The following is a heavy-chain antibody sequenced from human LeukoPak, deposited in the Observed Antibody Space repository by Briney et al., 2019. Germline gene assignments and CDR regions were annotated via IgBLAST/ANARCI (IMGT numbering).Heavy chain of an antibody. D-gene: IGHD7-27*01. V-gene: IGHV4-59*01. J-gene: IGHJ3*02. Sequence: KPPETLSLTCTVSGGSISSYYWSWIRQPPGKGLEWIGYIYYSGSTNYNPSLKSRVTISVDTSKNQFSLKLSSVTAADTAVYYCARPSNSGAFDIWGQGTMVTVSS. CDR1: GGSISSYY. CDR2: IYYSGST. CDR3: ARPSNSGAFDI.